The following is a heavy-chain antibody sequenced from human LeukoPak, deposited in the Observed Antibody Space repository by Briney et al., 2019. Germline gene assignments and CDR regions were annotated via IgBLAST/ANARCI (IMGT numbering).Heavy chain of an antibody. CDR2: IYYSGST. CDR3: ARGAAYYYGSGSFQY. CDR1: GGSISSYY. D-gene: IGHD3-10*01. V-gene: IGHV4-59*01. J-gene: IGHJ4*02. Sequence: PSETLSLTCTVSGGSISSYYWSWIRQPPGKGLERIGYIYYSGSTNYNPSLKSRVTISVDTSKNQFSLKLSSVTAADTAVYYCARGAAYYYGSGSFQYWGQGTLVTVSS.